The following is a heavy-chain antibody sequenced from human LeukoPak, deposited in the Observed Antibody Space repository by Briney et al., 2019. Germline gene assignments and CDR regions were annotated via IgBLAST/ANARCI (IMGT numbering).Heavy chain of an antibody. CDR2: IYTSGST. D-gene: IGHD6-13*01. J-gene: IGHJ4*02. V-gene: IGHV4-61*02. CDR3: ARGSPAADY. Sequence: SETLSLTCTVSGGSISSGSYYWSWIRQPAGKGLEWIGRIYTSGSTNYNPSLKSRVTMSVDTSKNQFSLKLSSVTAADTAVYYCARGSPAADYWGQGTLVTVSS. CDR1: GGSISSGSYY.